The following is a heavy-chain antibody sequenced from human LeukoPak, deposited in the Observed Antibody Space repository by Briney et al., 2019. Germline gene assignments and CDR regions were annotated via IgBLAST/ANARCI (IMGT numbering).Heavy chain of an antibody. CDR3: ANYIRNVPYYLDV. Sequence: SETLSLTCSVSGGSFDSKYWNWIRQPPGKGLEFIGYIYTSGSTNFNPSLRSRVAMSIDTSKNHFSLKVYSVTAAATAVYYCANYIRNVPYYLDVWGKGTTVIVSS. J-gene: IGHJ6*03. CDR1: GGSFDSKY. CDR2: IYTSGST. V-gene: IGHV4-4*09. D-gene: IGHD1-1*01.